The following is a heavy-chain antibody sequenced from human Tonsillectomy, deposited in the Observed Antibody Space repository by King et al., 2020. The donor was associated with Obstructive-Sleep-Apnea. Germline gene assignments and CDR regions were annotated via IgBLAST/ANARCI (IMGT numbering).Heavy chain of an antibody. Sequence: VQLVESGGGVVQPGRSLRLSCAASGFTFSSYAMYWVRQAPGKGLEWVAVISTDGSNKYYADSVKGRFTISRDNSKNTLYVQMNSLRAADTAVYYCARGEYCSSTSCYWEYDFDYWGQGTLVTVSS. CDR2: ISTDGSNK. CDR1: GFTFSSYA. D-gene: IGHD2-2*01. J-gene: IGHJ4*02. V-gene: IGHV3-30*04. CDR3: ARGEYCSSTSCYWEYDFDY.